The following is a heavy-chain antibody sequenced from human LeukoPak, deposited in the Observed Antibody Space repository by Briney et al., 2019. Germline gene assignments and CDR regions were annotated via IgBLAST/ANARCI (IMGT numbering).Heavy chain of an antibody. Sequence: ASVKVSCKASGYSFIRYHIHWVRQAPGQGLEWMGVLKLYDGSVSHAQKFQGRVTMTSDTSTSTVYMELSSLRSEDTAVYYCARYDFGVDNDYFYGMDVWGQGTTVTVSS. J-gene: IGHJ6*02. D-gene: IGHD3-3*01. V-gene: IGHV1-46*01. CDR1: GYSFIRYH. CDR3: ARYDFGVDNDYFYGMDV. CDR2: LKLYDGSV.